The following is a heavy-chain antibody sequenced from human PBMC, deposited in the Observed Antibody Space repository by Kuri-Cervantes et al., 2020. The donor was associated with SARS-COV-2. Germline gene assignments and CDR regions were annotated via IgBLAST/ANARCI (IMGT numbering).Heavy chain of an antibody. Sequence: SETLSLTCSVSGGSINSSSFYWGWIRQPPGKGLEWIGMIYYSGSPYYNPSLKSRVTISVDTSKNQFSLKLSSVTAADTAVYYCARTLRFLEWFFDYWGQGTLVTVSS. CDR2: IYYSGSP. D-gene: IGHD3-3*01. CDR3: ARTLRFLEWFFDY. CDR1: GGSINSSSFY. V-gene: IGHV4-39*07. J-gene: IGHJ4*02.